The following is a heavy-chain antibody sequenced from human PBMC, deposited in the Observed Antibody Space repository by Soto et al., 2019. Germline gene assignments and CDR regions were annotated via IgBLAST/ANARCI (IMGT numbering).Heavy chain of an antibody. V-gene: IGHV4-34*01. CDR2: INHSGST. J-gene: IGHJ4*02. CDR1: GGSFSGYY. D-gene: IGHD2-2*01. CDR3: ARGGYADIVVVPAARGYYFDY. Sequence: QVQLQQWGAGLLKPSETLSLTCAVYGGSFSGYYWSWIRQPPGKGLEWIGEINHSGSTNYNPSLKSRVTISVKPAKNQFSLKLSSVTAADTAVYYCARGGYADIVVVPAARGYYFDYWGQGTLVTVSS.